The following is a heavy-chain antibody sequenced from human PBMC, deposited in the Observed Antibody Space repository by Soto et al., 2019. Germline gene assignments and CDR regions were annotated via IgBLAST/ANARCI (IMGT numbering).Heavy chain of an antibody. CDR1: GGSISSGGYY. CDR3: ARETYLLRGLGIWFDP. J-gene: IGHJ5*02. CDR2: IYYSGST. D-gene: IGHD2-2*02. Sequence: SETLSLTCTVSGGSISSGGYYWSWIRQHPGKGLEWIGYIYYSGSTYYNPSLKSRVTISVDTSKNQFSLKLSSVTAADTAVYYCARETYLLRGLGIWFDPWGQGTLVTVSS. V-gene: IGHV4-31*03.